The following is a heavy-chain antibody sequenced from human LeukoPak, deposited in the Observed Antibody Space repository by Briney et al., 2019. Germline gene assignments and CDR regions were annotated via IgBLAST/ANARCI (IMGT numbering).Heavy chain of an antibody. CDR2: IYHSGST. CDR1: GYSISSGYY. D-gene: IGHD2-8*01. V-gene: IGHV4-38-2*02. J-gene: IGHJ5*02. CDR3: ARGGDIVLMVYATPHIWFDP. Sequence: SETLSLTCTVSGYSISSGYYWGWIRQPPGKGLEWIGSIYHSGSTYYNPSLKSRGTISVDTSKNQFSLKLSSVTAADTAVYYCARGGDIVLMVYATPHIWFDPWGQGTLVTVSS.